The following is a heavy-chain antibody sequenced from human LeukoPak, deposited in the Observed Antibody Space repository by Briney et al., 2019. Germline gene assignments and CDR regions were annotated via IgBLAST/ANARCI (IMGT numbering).Heavy chain of an antibody. CDR1: GFTFGDYA. D-gene: IGHD3-22*01. CDR2: IRSKAYGGTT. V-gene: IGHV3-49*04. J-gene: IGHJ6*02. Sequence: PGGSLRLSCTASGFTFGDYAMSWVRQAPGKGLEWVGFIRSKAYGGTTEYAASVIGRFTISRDDSKSIAYLQMNSLRAEDTAVYYCARATITMIGGPYYGMDVWGQGTTVTVSS. CDR3: ARATITMIGGPYYGMDV.